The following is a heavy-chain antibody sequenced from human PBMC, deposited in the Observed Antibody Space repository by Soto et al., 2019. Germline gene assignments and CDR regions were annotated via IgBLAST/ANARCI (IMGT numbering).Heavy chain of an antibody. Sequence: PGGSLRLSCAASGFTFSSYAMHWVRQAPGKGLEWVAVISYDGSNKYYADSVKGRFTISRDNSKNTLYLQMNSLRAEDTAVYYCARGSGYGWLQIRSGYYYYGMDVWGQGTTVTVSS. J-gene: IGHJ6*02. V-gene: IGHV3-30-3*01. D-gene: IGHD3-16*01. CDR2: ISYDGSNK. CDR1: GFTFSSYA. CDR3: ARGSGYGWLQIRSGYYYYGMDV.